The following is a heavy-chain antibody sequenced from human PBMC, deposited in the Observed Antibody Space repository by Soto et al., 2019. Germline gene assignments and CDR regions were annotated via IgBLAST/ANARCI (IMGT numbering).Heavy chain of an antibody. CDR1: GFTFCSYG. CDR3: ARDGYCSGGSCYSVPVFDY. CDR2: IWYDGSNK. Sequence: GGSLRLYCAASGFTFCSYGMHWVRQAPGKGLEWVAVIWYDGSNKYYADSVKGRFTISRDNSKNTLYLQMNSLRAEDTAVYYCARDGYCSGGSCYSVPVFDYWGQGTLVTVSS. D-gene: IGHD2-15*01. J-gene: IGHJ4*02. V-gene: IGHV3-33*01.